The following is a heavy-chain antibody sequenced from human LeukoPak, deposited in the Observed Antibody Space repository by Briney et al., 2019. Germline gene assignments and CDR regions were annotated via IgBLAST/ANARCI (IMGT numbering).Heavy chain of an antibody. CDR1: GGSISSGGYY. CDR3: ARVTVAYDYGSGSLNWFDP. J-gene: IGHJ5*02. D-gene: IGHD3-10*01. V-gene: IGHV4-31*03. Sequence: SETLSLTCTVSGGSISSGGYYWSWIRQHPGKGLEWIGYIYYSGSTYYNPSLKSRVTISVDTSKNQFSLKLSSVTAADTAVYYCARVTVAYDYGSGSLNWFDPWGQGSLVTVSS. CDR2: IYYSGST.